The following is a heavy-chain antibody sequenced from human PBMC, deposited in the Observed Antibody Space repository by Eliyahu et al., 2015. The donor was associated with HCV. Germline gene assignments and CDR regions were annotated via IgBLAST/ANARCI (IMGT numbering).Heavy chain of an antibody. J-gene: IGHJ4*02. CDR2: IRTKAFGESV. D-gene: IGHD1-1*01. Sequence: EVLLVESGGGLTQPGRSLTLSCRASGFLFXXYGMVWVRQAPGKGLEXITVIRTKAFGESVEYAASVRQRFTVSRDDSRSIAYLEMHYPKIEDSATYFCARKNGDSLDYWGRGVLVTVSS. V-gene: IGHV3-49*04. CDR1: GFLFXXYG. CDR3: ARKNGDSLDY.